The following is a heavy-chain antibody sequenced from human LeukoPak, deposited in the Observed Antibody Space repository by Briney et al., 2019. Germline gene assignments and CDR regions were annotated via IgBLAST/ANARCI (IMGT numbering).Heavy chain of an antibody. J-gene: IGHJ4*02. CDR2: IKQDGSEK. CDR3: ASLPGYYYDSSGYGLDY. CDR1: GFTFSSYW. Sequence: GGSLRLSCAASGFTFSSYWMSWVRQAPGKGLEWVANIKQDGSEKYYVDSVKGRFTISRDNAKNSLYLQMNSLRAEDTAVYYCASLPGYYYDSSGYGLDYWGQGTLVTVSS. D-gene: IGHD3-22*01. V-gene: IGHV3-7*01.